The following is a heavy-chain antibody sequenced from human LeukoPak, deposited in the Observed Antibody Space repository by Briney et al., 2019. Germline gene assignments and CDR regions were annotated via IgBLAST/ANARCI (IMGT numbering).Heavy chain of an antibody. CDR3: AKDQCSNTRCYGSPGY. D-gene: IGHD2-2*01. Sequence: GGSLRLSCEASGFSFSNYGMHWVRQAPGKGLEWVAFIRHDGSDQRYAESVKGRFIISRDNSKNTLYLQMNSLRPEDAGVFYCAKDQCSNTRCYGSPGYWGQGTLVTVSS. CDR1: GFSFSNYG. CDR2: IRHDGSDQ. V-gene: IGHV3-30*02. J-gene: IGHJ4*02.